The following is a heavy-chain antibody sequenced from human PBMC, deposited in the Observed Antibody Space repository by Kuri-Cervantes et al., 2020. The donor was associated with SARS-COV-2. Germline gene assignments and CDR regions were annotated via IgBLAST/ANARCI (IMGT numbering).Heavy chain of an antibody. Sequence: GGSLRLSCKGSGYSFTSYWISWVRQMPGKGLEWMGRIDPSDSYTNYSPSFQGHVTISADKSISTAYLQWSSLKASDTTMYYCARHLANPYYSSGWIFYGMDVWGQGTTVTVSS. CDR3: ARHLANPYYSSGWIFYGMDV. CDR1: GYSFTSYW. CDR2: IDPSDSYT. D-gene: IGHD6-19*01. V-gene: IGHV5-10-1*01. J-gene: IGHJ6*02.